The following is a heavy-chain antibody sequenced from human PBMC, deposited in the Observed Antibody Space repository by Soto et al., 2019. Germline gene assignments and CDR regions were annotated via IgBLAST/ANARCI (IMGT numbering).Heavy chain of an antibody. CDR2: IHNSGRT. J-gene: IGHJ6*02. CDR1: GGSISSGDYY. Sequence: QVQLQESGPGLVKPSQTLSLTCTVSGGSISSGDYYWSWIRQPPGKGLEWIGYIHNSGRTYYNPSLRSGLSISVDTSKTQFSLKLTSVTAADTAVYYCARERLVADSSGDYWNYMDVWGQGPTVTVSS. V-gene: IGHV4-30-4*01. CDR3: ARERLVADSSGDYWNYMDV. D-gene: IGHD3-22*01.